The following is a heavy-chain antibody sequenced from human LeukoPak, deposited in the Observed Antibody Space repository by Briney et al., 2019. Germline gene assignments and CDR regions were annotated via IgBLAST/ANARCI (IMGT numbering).Heavy chain of an antibody. V-gene: IGHV4-61*02. CDR1: GDSINTYTHY. Sequence: SETLSLTCTVSGDSINTYTHYWTWVRQQPAGKGLEWICRISSSGITNYNPSLWGRFTISRDTSKNQFFLGLSSVTVTDTAVYYCARDRSYGGSRFDTWGQGILVTVSS. CDR3: ARDRSYGGSRFDT. CDR2: ISSSGIT. D-gene: IGHD1-26*01. J-gene: IGHJ5*02.